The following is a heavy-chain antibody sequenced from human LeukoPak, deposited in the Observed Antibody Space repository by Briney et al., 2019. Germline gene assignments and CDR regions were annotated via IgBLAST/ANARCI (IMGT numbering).Heavy chain of an antibody. D-gene: IGHD2-15*01. CDR1: GFTFSKAW. CDR2: IKSKTDGGTT. V-gene: IGHV3-15*01. J-gene: IGHJ4*02. Sequence: RGSPRLSCAGSGFTFSKAWMSCVRQAPGKGLEWVGRIKSKTDGGTTDYAAPVKGRFTISRDNYKNALYLQMNSLTAEDTAVYYCAKAPISSLSYWYYFDYWGQGPLVTVSS. CDR3: AKAPISSLSYWYYFDY.